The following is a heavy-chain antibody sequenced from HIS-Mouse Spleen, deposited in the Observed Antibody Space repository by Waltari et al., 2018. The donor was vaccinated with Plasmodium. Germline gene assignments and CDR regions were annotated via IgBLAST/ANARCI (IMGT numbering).Heavy chain of an antibody. D-gene: IGHD6-13*01. CDR2: ISSSSSYI. CDR3: ARESSSSWYFDY. CDR1: GFTFCSYS. V-gene: IGHV3-21*01. Sequence: EVQLVESGGGLVKPGGSLRLSCAASGFTFCSYSMNWVRQAPGKGLEWVSSISSSSSYIYYADSVKGRFTISRDNAKNSLYLQMNSLRAEDTAVYYCARESSSSWYFDYWGQGTLVTVSS. J-gene: IGHJ4*02.